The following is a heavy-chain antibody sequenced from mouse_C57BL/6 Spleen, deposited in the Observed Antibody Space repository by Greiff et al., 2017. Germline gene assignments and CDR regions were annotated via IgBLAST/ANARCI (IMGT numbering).Heavy chain of an antibody. CDR3: ARSKYYGSGPMDY. V-gene: IGHV1-55*01. CDR1: GYTFTSYW. CDR2: IYPGSGTT. J-gene: IGHJ4*01. D-gene: IGHD1-1*01. Sequence: VKLQQPGAELVKPGASVKMSCKASGYTFTSYWITWVKQRPGQGLEWIGDIYPGSGTTNYNEKFKSKATLTVDTSSSTAYMQLSSLTSEDSAVYYCARSKYYGSGPMDYWGQGTSVTVSS.